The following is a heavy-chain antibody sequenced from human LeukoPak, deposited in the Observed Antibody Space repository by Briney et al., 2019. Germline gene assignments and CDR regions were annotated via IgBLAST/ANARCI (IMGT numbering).Heavy chain of an antibody. J-gene: IGHJ3*02. CDR2: IYYSGST. D-gene: IGHD2-15*01. CDR3: ARWSLNIVVVVAATVRNAFDI. CDR1: GGSISSYH. Sequence: SETLSLTCTASGGSISSYHWSWIRQPPGKGVEWIGYIYYSGSTYYNPSLKSRVTISVDTSKNQFSLKLSSVTAADTAVYYRARWSLNIVVVVAATVRNAFDIWGQGTMVTVSS. V-gene: IGHV4-59*04.